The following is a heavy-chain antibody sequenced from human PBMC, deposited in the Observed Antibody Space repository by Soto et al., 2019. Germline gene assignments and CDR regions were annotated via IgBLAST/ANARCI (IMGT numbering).Heavy chain of an antibody. CDR1: GFTFSHYA. CDR3: AKTFTSGWYDFDS. J-gene: IGHJ5*01. V-gene: IGHV3-23*01. D-gene: IGHD6-19*01. Sequence: PGGSLRLSCAASGFTFSHYAMSWVRRAPGMGLEWVSTIDGNGENTYYADSVKGRFTISRDNSKNTVYLQMSSLRVEDAALFYCAKTFTSGWYDFDSWGQGTLVTVSS. CDR2: IDGNGENT.